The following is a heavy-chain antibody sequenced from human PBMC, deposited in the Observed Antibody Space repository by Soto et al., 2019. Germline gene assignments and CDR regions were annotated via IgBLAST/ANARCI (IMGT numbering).Heavy chain of an antibody. Sequence: QVQLVQSGAEVKKSGASVKVSCKASGYTFTSHDINWVRQATGQGLEWMGWMNPNSGNTGYAQKFQGRVTMTRNTYISTAYKELRSLRSEDTAVYYCARWYYGDYARFDYWGQGTLVTVPS. J-gene: IGHJ4*02. CDR3: ARWYYGDYARFDY. V-gene: IGHV1-8*01. D-gene: IGHD4-17*01. CDR1: GYTFTSHD. CDR2: MNPNSGNT.